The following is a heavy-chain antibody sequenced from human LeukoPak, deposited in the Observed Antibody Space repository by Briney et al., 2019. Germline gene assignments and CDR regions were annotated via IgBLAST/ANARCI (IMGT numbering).Heavy chain of an antibody. Sequence: GGSLRLSCAASGFTLSNYEMNWVSQAPGKGLEWVSYIHSSGSTIYADSVKGRFTISRDNAKNSVYVQMNNLRAEDTAVYYCARGGGVQYFLNAFDVWGQATLVTVSS. J-gene: IGHJ3*01. CDR3: ARGGGVQYFLNAFDV. V-gene: IGHV3-48*03. D-gene: IGHD2-8*02. CDR1: GFTLSNYE. CDR2: IHSSGST.